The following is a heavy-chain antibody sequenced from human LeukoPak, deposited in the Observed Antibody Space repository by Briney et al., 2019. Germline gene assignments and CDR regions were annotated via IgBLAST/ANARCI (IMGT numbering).Heavy chain of an antibody. J-gene: IGHJ5*02. Sequence: SETLSLTCTVSGGSISSYYWSWIRQPAGKGLEWIRRIYTSGSTNYNPSLKSRVTMSVDTSKNQFSLKLSSVTAADTAVYYCARDLNPRGSYRYAWFDPWGQGTLVTVSS. CDR3: ARDLNPRGSYRYAWFDP. CDR1: GGSISSYY. CDR2: IYTSGST. V-gene: IGHV4-4*07. D-gene: IGHD3-16*02.